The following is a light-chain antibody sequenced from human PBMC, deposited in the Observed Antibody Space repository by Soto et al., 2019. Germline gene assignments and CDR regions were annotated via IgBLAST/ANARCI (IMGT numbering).Light chain of an antibody. CDR2: AAS. V-gene: IGKV1-39*01. J-gene: IGKJ5*01. Sequence: DIQMTQSTSTLSGSVGDRVTITCRASQGIITYLNWYQQKPGKAPKLLIYAASSLQSGVPSRFSGSGSGTDFTLTISSLQPEDFATYYCQQSYSTPPTFGQGTRLEIK. CDR3: QQSYSTPPT. CDR1: QGIITY.